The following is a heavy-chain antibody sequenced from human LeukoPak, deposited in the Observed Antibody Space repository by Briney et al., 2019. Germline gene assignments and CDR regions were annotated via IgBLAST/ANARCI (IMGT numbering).Heavy chain of an antibody. CDR2: IYYSKNT. CDR1: GGSISSSSAY. D-gene: IGHD5-18*01. V-gene: IGHV4-39*01. J-gene: IGHJ4*02. Sequence: SETLPLTCTVSGGSISSSSAYWGWIRQPPGKGLEWIGSIYYSKNTYYNPSLKSRVTISADTSKNQFSLTLGSVSATDTAVYYCVSPRGFSYGCFDYWGQGTLVTVSS. CDR3: VSPRGFSYGCFDY.